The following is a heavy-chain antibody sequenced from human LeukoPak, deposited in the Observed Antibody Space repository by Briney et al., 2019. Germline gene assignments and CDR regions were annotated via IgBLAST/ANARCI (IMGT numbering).Heavy chain of an antibody. V-gene: IGHV4-4*02. CDR2: IYHSGSP. D-gene: IGHD2-15*01. CDR3: ARIHRYCSGGACYVLDN. CDR1: GGSVSSSNW. J-gene: IGHJ4*02. Sequence: SETLSLTCAVSGGSVSSSNWWGWVRQPPGKGLEWIGEIYHSGSPNYNPSLKSRVTISVDKSRNHFSLNLSSVTAADTAVYYCARIHRYCSGGACYVLDNWGQGTLVAVSS.